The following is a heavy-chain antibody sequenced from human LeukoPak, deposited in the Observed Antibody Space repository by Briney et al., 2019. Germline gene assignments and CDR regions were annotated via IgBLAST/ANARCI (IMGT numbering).Heavy chain of an antibody. CDR2: ISSGGGST. J-gene: IGHJ4*02. CDR3: ATGVEGCTGGSCYSWIYY. CDR1: GFTFSSHA. D-gene: IGHD2-15*01. V-gene: IGHV3-23*01. Sequence: GGSLRLSCTASGFTFSSHAMSWVRHAPGKGLEWVSGISSGGGSTYYADSVKGRLTISRDNSQNTLYLQMNSLTDDDTAVYYCATGVEGCTGGSCYSWIYYWGQGTLVSVSS.